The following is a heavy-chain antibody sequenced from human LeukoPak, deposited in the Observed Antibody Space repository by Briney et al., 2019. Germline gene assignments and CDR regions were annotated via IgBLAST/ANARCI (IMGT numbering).Heavy chain of an antibody. CDR3: TRDQTPYY. V-gene: IGHV3-49*04. J-gene: IGHJ4*02. CDR2: IASETYGGTA. Sequence: GGSLRLSCAASGFTFSNAWMTWVRQAPGKGLEWVGFIASETYGGTAEYAASLKGRSTISRDDSKSIAYLQMTSLKTEDTAVYYCTRDQTPYYWGQGTLVTVSS. CDR1: GFTFSNAW.